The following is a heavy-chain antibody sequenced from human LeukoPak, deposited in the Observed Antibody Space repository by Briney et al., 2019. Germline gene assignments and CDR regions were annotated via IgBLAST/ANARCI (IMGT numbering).Heavy chain of an antibody. Sequence: GGSLRLSCVASGFTFSNNGMNWVRQAPGKGLEWVSVIYSGGSTYYADSVKGRFTISRDNSKNTLYLQMNSLRAEDTAVYYCATGFITMVRGVSFWGQGTLVTVSS. D-gene: IGHD3-10*01. CDR1: GFTFSNNG. CDR2: IYSGGST. J-gene: IGHJ4*02. CDR3: ATGFITMVRGVSF. V-gene: IGHV3-66*01.